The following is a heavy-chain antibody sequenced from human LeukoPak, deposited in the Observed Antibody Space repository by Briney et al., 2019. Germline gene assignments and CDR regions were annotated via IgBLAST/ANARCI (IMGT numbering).Heavy chain of an antibody. V-gene: IGHV4-31*03. D-gene: IGHD6-13*01. Sequence: SETLSLTCTVSGGSISSGGYYWSWIRQHPGKGLEWIGYIYYSGSTYYNPSLKSRVTISVDTSKNQFSLKLSSVTAADTAVYYCAREPIQYSSSWGYFDYWGQGTLVTVSS. CDR2: IYYSGST. CDR3: AREPIQYSSSWGYFDY. CDR1: GGSISSGGYY. J-gene: IGHJ4*02.